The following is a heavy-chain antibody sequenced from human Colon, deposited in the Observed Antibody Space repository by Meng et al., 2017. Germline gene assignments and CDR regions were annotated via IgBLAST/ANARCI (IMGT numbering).Heavy chain of an antibody. V-gene: IGHV3-48*03. CDR1: GFSFSDYE. CDR3: ARVGRSRPYKYSYLDS. J-gene: IGHJ4*02. D-gene: IGHD1-14*01. CDR2: TSSNGNAI. Sequence: GESLKISCAGSGFSFSDYEMIWVRQAPGKGLEWVSYTSSNGNAINYADSVKGRFTISRDNAKDSLFLHLNSLRAEDTAVYYCARVGRSRPYKYSYLDSWGQGTLVTVSS.